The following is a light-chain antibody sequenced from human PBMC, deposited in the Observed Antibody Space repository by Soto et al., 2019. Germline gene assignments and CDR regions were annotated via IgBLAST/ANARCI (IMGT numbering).Light chain of an antibody. CDR3: SSYTSSSTLLYV. CDR2: EVS. V-gene: IGLV2-14*01. J-gene: IGLJ1*01. Sequence: QSALTRPASVSGSPGQSITISCTGTSSDVGGYNYVSWYQQHPGKAPKLMIYEVSNRPSGVSNRFSGSKSGNKASLTFSGLQAEAEADYYCSSYTSSSTLLYVFGTGTKVTVL. CDR1: SSDVGGYNY.